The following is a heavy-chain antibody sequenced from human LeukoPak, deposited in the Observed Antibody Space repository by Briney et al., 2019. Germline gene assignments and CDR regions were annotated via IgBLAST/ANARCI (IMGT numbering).Heavy chain of an antibody. V-gene: IGHV3-30-3*01. Sequence: PGGSLRLSCAASGFTFSSYAMHWVRRAPGKGLERVAVISYDGSNKYYADSVKGRFTISRDNSKNTLYLQMNSLRAEDTAVYYCAREYYYDSSGYRDFQHWGQGTLVTVSS. J-gene: IGHJ1*01. D-gene: IGHD3-22*01. CDR1: GFTFSSYA. CDR3: AREYYYDSSGYRDFQH. CDR2: ISYDGSNK.